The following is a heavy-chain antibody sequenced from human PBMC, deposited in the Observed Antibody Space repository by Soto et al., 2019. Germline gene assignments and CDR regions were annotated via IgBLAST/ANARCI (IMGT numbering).Heavy chain of an antibody. CDR2: IYSGGST. CDR1: GFTVSSNY. Sequence: HPGGSLRLSCAASGFTVSSNYMSWVRQAPGKGLEWVSVIYSGGSTYYADSVKGRFTISRDNSKNTLYLQMNSLRAEDTAVYYCARVEIDFRPGYFFDYWGQGTLVTVS. CDR3: ARVEIDFRPGYFFDY. D-gene: IGHD3-22*01. V-gene: IGHV3-53*01. J-gene: IGHJ4*02.